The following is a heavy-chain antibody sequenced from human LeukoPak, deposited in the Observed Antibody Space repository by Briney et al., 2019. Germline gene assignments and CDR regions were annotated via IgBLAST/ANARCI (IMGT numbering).Heavy chain of an antibody. CDR2: INPNSGGT. J-gene: IGHJ4*02. Sequence: ASVKVSCKASGYIFTGYYMHWVRQAPGQGLEWMGWINPNSGGTNYAQKFQGRVTMTRDTSISTAYMELSRLRSDDTAVYYCARVHFGVVDPNDYWGQGTLVTVSS. V-gene: IGHV1-2*02. D-gene: IGHD3-3*01. CDR1: GYIFTGYY. CDR3: ARVHFGVVDPNDY.